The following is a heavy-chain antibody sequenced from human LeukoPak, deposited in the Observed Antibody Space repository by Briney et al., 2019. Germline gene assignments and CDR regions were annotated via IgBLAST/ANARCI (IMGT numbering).Heavy chain of an antibody. CDR1: GGSVSSGSYY. Sequence: SETLSLTCTVSGGSVSSGSYYWSWLRQPPGKGLEWIGYIYYSGSTNYNPSLKSRVTISVDKSKNQFSLKLSSVTAADTAVYYCARLGGGSGSYYNFPAEYYFDYWGQGTLVTVSS. V-gene: IGHV4-61*01. CDR3: ARLGGGSGSYYNFPAEYYFDY. D-gene: IGHD3-10*01. J-gene: IGHJ4*02. CDR2: IYYSGST.